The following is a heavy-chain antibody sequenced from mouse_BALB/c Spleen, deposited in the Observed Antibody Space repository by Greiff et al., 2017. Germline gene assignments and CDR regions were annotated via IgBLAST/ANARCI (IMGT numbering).Heavy chain of an antibody. V-gene: IGHV5-12-2*01. D-gene: IGHD1-1*01. CDR3: ASPTAMDY. CDR2: ISNGGGST. CDR1: GFTFSSYT. J-gene: IGHJ4*01. Sequence: VQLKESGGGLVQPGGSLKLSCAASGFTFSSYTMSWVRQTPEKRLEWVAYISNGGGSTYYPDTVKGRFTISRDNAKNTLYLQMSSLKSEDTAMYYCASPTAMDYWGQGTSVTVSS.